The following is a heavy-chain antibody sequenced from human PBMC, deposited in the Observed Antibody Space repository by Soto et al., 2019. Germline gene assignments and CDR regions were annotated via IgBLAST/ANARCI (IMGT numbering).Heavy chain of an antibody. Sequence: TLSLTCAIAGDSVSSNSAAWNWIRLSPSRGLEWLARTYYRSRWYNDYAVSVRSRITVNPDTSKNQFSLQLTSVTPEDTAVYYCAGTTSHQWYYMDVWGKGTTVTVSS. CDR2: TYYRSRWYN. J-gene: IGHJ6*03. V-gene: IGHV6-1*01. CDR1: GDSVSSNSAA. D-gene: IGHD1-7*01. CDR3: AGTTSHQWYYMDV.